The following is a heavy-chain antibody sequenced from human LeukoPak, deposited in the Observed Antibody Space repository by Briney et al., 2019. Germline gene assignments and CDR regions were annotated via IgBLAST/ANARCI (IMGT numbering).Heavy chain of an antibody. CDR2: IYYSGST. Sequence: SGTLSLTCTVPGGSIGSYYWSWIRQPPGKGLEWIGHIYYSGSTNYNPSLKSRVIISLDTSKNQFSMNLISVTAADTAVYYCAREGVAAAGKLDYWGQGTLVTVSS. CDR3: AREGVAAAGKLDY. D-gene: IGHD6-13*01. V-gene: IGHV4-59*01. J-gene: IGHJ4*02. CDR1: GGSIGSYY.